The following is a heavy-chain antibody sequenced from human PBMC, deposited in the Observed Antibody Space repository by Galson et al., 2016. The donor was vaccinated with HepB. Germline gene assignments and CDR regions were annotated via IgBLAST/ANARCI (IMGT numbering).Heavy chain of an antibody. Sequence: SVKVSCKASGYIFTTYLIHWVRQAPGQRPEWMGWVNAGNGNTEYSQKFQGRVIITRDTSASTAYMELSSLRSEDTAVSYCARDCVLGGASWFDPWGQGILGTVSS. V-gene: IGHV1-3*01. CDR1: GYIFTTYL. CDR2: VNAGNGNT. D-gene: IGHD1-26*01. J-gene: IGHJ5*02. CDR3: ARDCVLGGASWFDP.